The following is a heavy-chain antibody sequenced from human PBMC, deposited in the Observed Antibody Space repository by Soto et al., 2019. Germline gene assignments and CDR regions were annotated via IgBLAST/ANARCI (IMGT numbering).Heavy chain of an antibody. CDR3: AHLYASSSWAPHWFDP. CDR2: IYWNDDK. V-gene: IGHV2-5*01. Sequence: SGPTLVKPTQTLTLTCTFSGFSLSTSGVGVGWIRQPPGKALEWLALIYWNDDKRYSPSLKSRLTITKDTSKNQVVLTMTNMDPVDTATYYCAHLYASSSWAPHWFDPWGQGTLVTVSS. D-gene: IGHD6-13*01. CDR1: GFSLSTSGVG. J-gene: IGHJ5*02.